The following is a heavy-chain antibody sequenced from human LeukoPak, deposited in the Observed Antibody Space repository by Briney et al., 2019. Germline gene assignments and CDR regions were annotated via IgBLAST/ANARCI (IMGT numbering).Heavy chain of an antibody. Sequence: GRSLRLSCAASGFTFSSYGMHWVRQAPGKGLEWVAVISYDGSNKYYADSVKGRFTISRDNSKNTLYLQMNSLRAEDTAVYYCAKVANDYGDYGNYWGQGTLVTVSS. CDR1: GFTFSSYG. CDR2: ISYDGSNK. J-gene: IGHJ4*02. D-gene: IGHD4-17*01. CDR3: AKVANDYGDYGNY. V-gene: IGHV3-30*18.